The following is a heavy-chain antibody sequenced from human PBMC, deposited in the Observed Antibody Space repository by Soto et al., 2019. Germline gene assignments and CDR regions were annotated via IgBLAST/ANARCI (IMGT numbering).Heavy chain of an antibody. J-gene: IGHJ5*02. V-gene: IGHV4-59*01. D-gene: IGHD2-15*01. CDR3: ARGGGSYSDWFDP. CDR2: IYYSGST. CDR1: GGSISSYY. Sequence: PSETLSLTCTVSGGSISSYYWSWIRQPPGKGLEWIGYIYYSGSTNYNPSLKSRVTISVDTSRNQFSLKLSSVTAADTAVYYCARGGGSYSDWFDPWGQGTLVTVSS.